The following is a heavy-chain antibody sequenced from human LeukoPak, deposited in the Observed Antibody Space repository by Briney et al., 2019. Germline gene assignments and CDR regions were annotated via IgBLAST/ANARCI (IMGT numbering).Heavy chain of an antibody. CDR1: GDSISNYY. J-gene: IGHJ4*02. Sequence: KASETLSLTCTVSGDSISNYYWSWIRQPAGKGLEWIGYIYYSGSTNYNPSLKSRVTISVDTSKNQFSLKLSSVTAADTAVYYCAAKQTVTIDYWGQGTLVTVSS. D-gene: IGHD4-17*01. V-gene: IGHV4-59*08. CDR2: IYYSGST. CDR3: AAKQTVTIDY.